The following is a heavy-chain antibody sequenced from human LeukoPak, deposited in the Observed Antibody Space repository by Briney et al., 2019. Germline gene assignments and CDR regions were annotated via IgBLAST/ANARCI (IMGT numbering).Heavy chain of an antibody. CDR1: GFTFDDYG. CDR2: INWNGGST. Sequence: GGSLRLSCAASGFTFDDYGMSWVRQAPGKGLEWVSGINWNGGSTGYADSVKGRFTISRDNAKYSLYLQMNSLRAEDTALYHCARVREYSSSRWFDPWGQGTLVTVSS. J-gene: IGHJ5*02. CDR3: ARVREYSSSRWFDP. V-gene: IGHV3-20*01. D-gene: IGHD6-6*01.